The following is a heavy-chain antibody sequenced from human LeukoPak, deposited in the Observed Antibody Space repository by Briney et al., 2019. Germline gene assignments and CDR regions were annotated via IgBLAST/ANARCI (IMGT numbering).Heavy chain of an antibody. D-gene: IGHD3-10*01. J-gene: IGHJ4*02. CDR1: GGPIISGGYF. Sequence: PSETLSLTCAVSGGPIISGGYFWRSIRQPPGKGLEWLGYIYHSGSTYYNPFLKSRVTISLDRSKNQFSLKLSSVTAADTAVYYCARVGPRGFGFGDQPFFDYWGQGTLVTVSS. CDR3: ARVGPRGFGFGDQPFFDY. CDR2: IYHSGST. V-gene: IGHV4-30-2*01.